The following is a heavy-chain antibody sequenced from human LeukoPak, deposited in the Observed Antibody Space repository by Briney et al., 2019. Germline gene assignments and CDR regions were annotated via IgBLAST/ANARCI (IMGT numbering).Heavy chain of an antibody. J-gene: IGHJ3*02. V-gene: IGHV3-66*01. CDR1: GCTVSSNY. CDR2: IYSGGNT. D-gene: IGHD1-26*01. CDR3: AVSRIVGAVDVFDM. Sequence: PGGSLRLSCAASGCTVSSNYMSWVRQAPGEGLEWVSVIYSGGNTYYADSVKGRFTISRDNSKNTVSLQMNSLRDEDTAVYFCAVSRIVGAVDVFDMWGQGTMVTVSS.